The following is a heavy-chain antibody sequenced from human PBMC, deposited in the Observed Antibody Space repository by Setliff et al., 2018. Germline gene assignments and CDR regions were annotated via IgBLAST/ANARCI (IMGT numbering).Heavy chain of an antibody. CDR3: ARGKEYSSSSFVYYYYMDV. J-gene: IGHJ6*03. D-gene: IGHD6-6*01. V-gene: IGHV4-38-2*01. CDR1: GYSISSGYY. Sequence: SETLSLTCAVSGYSISSGYYWGWIRQPPGKGLEWIGSIYHSGSTYYNPSLKSRVTISVDTSKNQFSLKLSSVTAADTAVYYCARGKEYSSSSFVYYYYMDVWGKGTTVTVSS. CDR2: IYHSGST.